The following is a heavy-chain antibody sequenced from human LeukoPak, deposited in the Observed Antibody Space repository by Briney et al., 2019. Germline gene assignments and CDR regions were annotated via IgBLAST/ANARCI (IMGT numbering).Heavy chain of an antibody. J-gene: IGHJ5*02. CDR2: IKQDGSKK. D-gene: IGHD6-13*01. Sequence: GGSLRLSCAASGFTFSNYYMSWVRQAPGKGLEWVANIKQDGSKKYYVDSVNGRFTISRDNAKNSLYLQMNSLRGEDTAVYYCAREISSWYRTEGRFDPWGQGTLVTVSS. CDR1: GFTFSNYY. CDR3: AREISSWYRTEGRFDP. V-gene: IGHV3-7*01.